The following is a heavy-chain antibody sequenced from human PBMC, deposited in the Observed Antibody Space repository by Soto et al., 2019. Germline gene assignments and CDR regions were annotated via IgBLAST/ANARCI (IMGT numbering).Heavy chain of an antibody. CDR2: IYHSGST. Sequence: QVQLQESGPGLVKPSQTLSLTCTVSGGSISSGGYYWSWIRQHPGKGLEWIGYIYHSGSTYSTPSLNSRVTMSVDTSKTKFSLNLSSAPAADTAVYYCARAQYGYSGYHLGYFFDYWGQGALVTVFS. D-gene: IGHD5-12*01. V-gene: IGHV4-31*03. CDR3: ARAQYGYSGYHLGYFFDY. J-gene: IGHJ4*02. CDR1: GGSISSGGYY.